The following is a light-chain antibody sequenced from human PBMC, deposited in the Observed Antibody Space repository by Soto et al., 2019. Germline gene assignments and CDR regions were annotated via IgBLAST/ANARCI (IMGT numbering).Light chain of an antibody. Sequence: EIVMTQSPATLSVSPGERATLSCRASQSVSSNLAWYQQKPGQAPRPLIYGASTRATGIPARFSGSGSGTEITLTINSLKSEAFAVYYCQQYNNSPPNVGPGTKVDIK. CDR1: QSVSSN. CDR2: GAS. CDR3: QQYNNSPPN. V-gene: IGKV3-15*01. J-gene: IGKJ3*01.